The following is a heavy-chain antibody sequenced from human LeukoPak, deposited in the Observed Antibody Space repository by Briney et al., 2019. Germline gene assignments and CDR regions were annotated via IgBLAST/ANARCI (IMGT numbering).Heavy chain of an antibody. CDR3: ARVRRVIRPYYFDY. Sequence: SETLSLTCAVYGGSFSGYYWSWIRQPPGKGLEWIGEINHSGSTNYNPSLKSRVTISVDTSKNQFSLKLSSVTAADTAVYYCARVRRVIRPYYFDYWGQGTLVTVSS. V-gene: IGHV4-34*01. CDR1: GGSFSGYY. D-gene: IGHD2-21*01. CDR2: INHSGST. J-gene: IGHJ4*02.